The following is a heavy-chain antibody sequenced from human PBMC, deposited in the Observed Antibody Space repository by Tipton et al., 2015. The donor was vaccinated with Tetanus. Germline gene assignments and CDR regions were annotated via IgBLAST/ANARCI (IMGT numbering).Heavy chain of an antibody. J-gene: IGHJ3*01. V-gene: IGHV4-59*05. CDR2: IYYSGSS. D-gene: IGHD4-17*01. Sequence: TLSLTCAVSGGSFSDYYWTWIRQPPGKGLEWIGSIYYSGSSYYNPSLESRVTISLDTSKNRFSLKLTSVTAADAAVYYCARPSTTVTPRAFDVWGQGTMVTVSS. CDR1: GGSFSDYY. CDR3: ARPSTTVTPRAFDV.